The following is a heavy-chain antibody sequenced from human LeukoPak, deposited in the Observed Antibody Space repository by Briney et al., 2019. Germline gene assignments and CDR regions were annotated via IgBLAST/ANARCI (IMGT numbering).Heavy chain of an antibody. J-gene: IGHJ4*03. D-gene: IGHD6-19*01. CDR2: ISGSGGST. Sequence: GGSLRPSCAASGFTFSSYAMSWVRQAPGKGLDWVSAISGSGGSTYYADSVKGRFTISRDNSKNTLYLQMNSLRAEDTAVYYCAKALSSGWYDGDDYFDYWGQGTTVTVSS. CDR1: GFTFSSYA. CDR3: AKALSSGWYDGDDYFDY. V-gene: IGHV3-23*01.